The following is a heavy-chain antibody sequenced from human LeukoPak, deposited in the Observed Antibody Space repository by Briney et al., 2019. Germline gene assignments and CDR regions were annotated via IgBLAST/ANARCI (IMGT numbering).Heavy chain of an antibody. D-gene: IGHD5-18*01. Sequence: ASVKVSCKASGYTFTSYYMHRVRQAPGQGLEWMGIINPSGGSTSYAQKFQGRVTMTRDTSTSTAYMELSSLRSEDTAVYYCASQSDTAMVHYWGQGTLVTVSS. CDR1: GYTFTSYY. CDR3: ASQSDTAMVHY. J-gene: IGHJ4*02. V-gene: IGHV1-46*01. CDR2: INPSGGST.